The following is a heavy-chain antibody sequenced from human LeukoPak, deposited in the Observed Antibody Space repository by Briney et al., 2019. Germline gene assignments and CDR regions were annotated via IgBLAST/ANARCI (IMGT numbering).Heavy chain of an antibody. CDR2: IYYSGST. V-gene: IGHV4-59*08. J-gene: IGHJ3*02. CDR3: ARPQAKDDAFDI. Sequence: PXETLSLTCTVXGGSISSYYWSWIRQPPGKGLEWIGYIYYSGSTNYNPSLKSRVTISVDTSKNQFSLKLSSVTAADTAVYYCARPQAKDDAFDIWGQGTMVTVSS. CDR1: GGSISSYY.